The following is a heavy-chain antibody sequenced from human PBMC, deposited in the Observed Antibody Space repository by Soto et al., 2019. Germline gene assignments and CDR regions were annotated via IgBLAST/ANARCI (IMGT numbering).Heavy chain of an antibody. CDR2: VNSDGSST. D-gene: IGHD4-17*01. J-gene: IGHJ5*02. V-gene: IGHV3-74*01. Sequence: EVQLVESGGGLVQPGGSLRLSCAASGFTFSNYWMHWVRQAPGKGLVWVSRVNSDGSSTSYADSVKGRFTISRDNAKNTLYLQMNSLRAEDTAVYYCARVAGVNGDYGQWFDPWGQGTLVTVSS. CDR1: GFTFSNYW. CDR3: ARVAGVNGDYGQWFDP.